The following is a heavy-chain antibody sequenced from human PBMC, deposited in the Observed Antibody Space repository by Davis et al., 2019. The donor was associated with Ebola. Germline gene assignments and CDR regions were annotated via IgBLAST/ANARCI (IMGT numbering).Heavy chain of an antibody. D-gene: IGHD3-22*01. CDR2: INHSGST. V-gene: IGHV4-34*01. CDR3: ARSPVTMTFFYGLDV. Sequence: SETLSLTCAVYGGSFSGYYWSWIRQPPGKGLEWIGEINHSGSTNYNPSLKSRVTISIDTSKKQFSLKLSSVTAADTAVYYCARSPVTMTFFYGLDVWGKGTTVTVSS. CDR1: GGSFSGYY. J-gene: IGHJ6*04.